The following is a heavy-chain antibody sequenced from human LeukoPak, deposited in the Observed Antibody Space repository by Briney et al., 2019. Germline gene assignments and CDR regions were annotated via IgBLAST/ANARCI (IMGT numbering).Heavy chain of an antibody. V-gene: IGHV1-24*01. CDR1: GYTLTELS. CDR3: ATKLRGYSGYDSYWYFDL. CDR2: FDPEDGET. Sequence: GASVKVSCKVSGYTLTELSMHWVRQAPGKGLEWMGGFDPEDGETIYAQKFQGRVTMTEDTSTDTAYMELSSLRSEDTAVYYCATKLRGYSGYDSYWYFDLWGRGTLVTASS. D-gene: IGHD5-12*01. J-gene: IGHJ2*01.